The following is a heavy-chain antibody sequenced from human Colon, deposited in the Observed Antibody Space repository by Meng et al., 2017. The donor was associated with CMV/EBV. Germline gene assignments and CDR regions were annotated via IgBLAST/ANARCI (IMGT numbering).Heavy chain of an antibody. CDR2: ISYDGSNR. Sequence: AASGFTFSGYAMHWVRQAPGKGLEWVAVISYDGSNRYYADSVKGRFTISRDNSKNTLYLQMNSLRAEDTAVYYCARDPRSTIFCDYWGQGTLVTVSS. CDR1: GFTFSGYA. V-gene: IGHV3-30*04. D-gene: IGHD3-9*01. J-gene: IGHJ4*02. CDR3: ARDPRSTIFCDY.